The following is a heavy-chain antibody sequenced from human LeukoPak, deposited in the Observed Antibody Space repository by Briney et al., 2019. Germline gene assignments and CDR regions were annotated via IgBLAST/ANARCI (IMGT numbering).Heavy chain of an antibody. CDR3: ASYGPGSSPAVNWFDP. Sequence: GGSLRLSCAASGFTFSSYWMSWVRQAPGKGLEWVANIKQDGSEKYYVDSVKGRFTISRDNAKNSLYLQMNSLRAEDTAVYYCASYGPGSSPAVNWFDPWGQGTLVTVSS. V-gene: IGHV3-7*03. D-gene: IGHD3-10*01. J-gene: IGHJ5*02. CDR2: IKQDGSEK. CDR1: GFTFSSYW.